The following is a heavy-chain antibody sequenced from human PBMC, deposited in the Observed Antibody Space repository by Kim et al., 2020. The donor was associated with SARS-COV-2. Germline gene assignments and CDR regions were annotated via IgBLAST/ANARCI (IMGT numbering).Heavy chain of an antibody. D-gene: IGHD1-26*01. V-gene: IGHV3-23*01. CDR2: IRANDAST. J-gene: IGHJ5*01. CDR1: GFTFSAYN. Sequence: GGSLRLSCAASGFTFSAYNMGWVRQAPGKGLEWVSSIRANDASTYYADPVKGRFIISRDNSVNTLYLQMNGLVAEDTALYYCAKDIKAYSGTWF. CDR3: AKDIKAYSGTWF.